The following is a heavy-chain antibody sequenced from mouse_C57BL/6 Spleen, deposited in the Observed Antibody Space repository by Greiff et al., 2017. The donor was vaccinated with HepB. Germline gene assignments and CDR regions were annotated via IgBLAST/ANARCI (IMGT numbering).Heavy chain of an antibody. CDR3: ARASHFDY. CDR2: IYPGDGDT. V-gene: IGHV1-82*01. CDR1: GYAFSSSW. Sequence: QVQLKQSGPELVKPGASVKISCKASGYAFSSSWMNWVKQRPGKGLEWIGRIYPGDGDTNYNGKFKGKATLTADKSSSTAYMQLSSLTSEDSAVYFCARASHFDYWGQGTTLTVSS. J-gene: IGHJ2*01.